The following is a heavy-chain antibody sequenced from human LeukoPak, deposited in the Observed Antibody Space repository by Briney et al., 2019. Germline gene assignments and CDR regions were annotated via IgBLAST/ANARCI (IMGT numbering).Heavy chain of an antibody. J-gene: IGHJ4*02. Sequence: GGSLRLSCAASGFSFSDSALHWVRQASGKGLEWVGRIRRKDYSYATAYAASVKGRFAISRDDSKNTAYLQMNSLKTEDTAVYYRSRPPRCWDLYSFDYWGQGALVTVSS. CDR3: SRPPRCWDLYSFDY. CDR2: IRRKDYSYAT. V-gene: IGHV3-73*01. CDR1: GFSFSDSA. D-gene: IGHD1-26*01.